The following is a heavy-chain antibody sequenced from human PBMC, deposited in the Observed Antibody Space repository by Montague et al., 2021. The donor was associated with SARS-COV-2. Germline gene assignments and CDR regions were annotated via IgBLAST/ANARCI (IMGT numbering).Heavy chain of an antibody. CDR2: ISSSGSTI. CDR3: ARDHSTIWGPSYGMDV. Sequence: SLRLSCVASGFTFSSYEMNWVRQAPGKGLEWVSYISSSGSTIYYADSVKGRFTISRDNAKNSLYLQMNSLRAEDTAVYYCARDHSTIWGPSYGMDVWGQGTTVTVSS. D-gene: IGHD5-24*01. V-gene: IGHV3-48*03. J-gene: IGHJ6*02. CDR1: GFTFSSYE.